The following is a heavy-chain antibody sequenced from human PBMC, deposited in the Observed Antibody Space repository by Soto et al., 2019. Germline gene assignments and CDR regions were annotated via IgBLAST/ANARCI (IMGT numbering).Heavy chain of an antibody. J-gene: IGHJ6*02. D-gene: IGHD3-10*01. CDR2: INHSGST. CDR1: GDSMNSYY. Sequence: SETLSLTCTVSGDSMNSYYWSWIRQPPGKGLEWIGEINHSGSTNYNPSLKSRVTISVDTSKNQFSLKLSSVTAADTAVYYCARGGITMVRGPNAPWGYYYYGMDVWGQGTTVTVSS. CDR3: ARGGITMVRGPNAPWGYYYYGMDV. V-gene: IGHV4-34*01.